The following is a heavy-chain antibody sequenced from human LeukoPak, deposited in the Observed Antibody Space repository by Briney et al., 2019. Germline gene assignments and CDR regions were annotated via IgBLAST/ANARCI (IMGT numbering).Heavy chain of an antibody. V-gene: IGHV3-20*04. Sequence: GGSLRLSCAGSRFTFDDFGMSWVRQAPGKGLEWVAGISWNGGSTGYADSVKGRFTISRDNSKNTLYLQMNSLRAEDTGVYYCAKDLSSGSRRAYWGQGTLVTASS. CDR1: RFTFDDFG. CDR3: AKDLSSGSRRAY. J-gene: IGHJ4*02. D-gene: IGHD6-19*01. CDR2: ISWNGGST.